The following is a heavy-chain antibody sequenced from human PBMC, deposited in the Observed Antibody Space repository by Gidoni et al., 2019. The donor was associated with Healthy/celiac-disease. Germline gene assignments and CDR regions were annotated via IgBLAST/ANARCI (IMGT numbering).Heavy chain of an antibody. Sequence: EVQLVESGGGLVKPGGSLRLSCAASGFTFSNAWMNWVRQAPGKGLEWVGRIKSKTDGGTTDYAAPVKGRFTISRDDSKNTLYLQMNSLKTEDTAVYYCTTLGSWVVDTAMDYYWGQGTLVTVSS. J-gene: IGHJ4*02. D-gene: IGHD5-18*01. CDR2: IKSKTDGGTT. CDR3: TTLGSWVVDTAMDYY. CDR1: GFTFSNAW. V-gene: IGHV3-15*07.